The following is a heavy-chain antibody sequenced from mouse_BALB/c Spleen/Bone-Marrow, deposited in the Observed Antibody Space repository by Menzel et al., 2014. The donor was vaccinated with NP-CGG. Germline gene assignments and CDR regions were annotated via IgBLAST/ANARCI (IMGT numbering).Heavy chain of an antibody. CDR1: GYTFTDYA. CDR3: ARDLDY. V-gene: IGHV1S137*01. CDR2: ISTYYGDA. Sequence: QVQLQQSGAELVRPGVSVKISCKGSGYTFTDYAVHWVKQSHAKSLEWIGVISTYYGDATYNQKFKGKATMTVDKSSSTAYLELARLTSEDSAIYYCARDLDYWGQGTTLTVSS. J-gene: IGHJ2*01.